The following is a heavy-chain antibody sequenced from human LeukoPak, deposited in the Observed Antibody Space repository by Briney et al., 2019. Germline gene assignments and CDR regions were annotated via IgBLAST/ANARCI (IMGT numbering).Heavy chain of an antibody. Sequence: SETLSLTCAVYGGSFSGYYWSWIRQPPGKGLEWIGEINHSGSTNYNPSLKSRVTISVDTSKNQFSLKLSSVTAADTAVYYCARRRSYYYDSSGYYYRYYFDYWGQGTLVTVSS. CDR2: INHSGST. J-gene: IGHJ4*02. CDR3: ARRRSYYYDSSGYYYRYYFDY. V-gene: IGHV4-34*01. CDR1: GGSFSGYY. D-gene: IGHD3-22*01.